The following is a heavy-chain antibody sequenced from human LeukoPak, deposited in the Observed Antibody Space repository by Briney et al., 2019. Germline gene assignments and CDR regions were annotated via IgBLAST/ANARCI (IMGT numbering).Heavy chain of an antibody. Sequence: ASVNVSCKASGYDFINYYMHWVRQAPGRGLEWMGIINGNGGTTTYAQKFQGRVSMTRDTSTSTGYMELTSLRSEDTAVYYCAREIPQGMDVWGQGTTVTVSS. J-gene: IGHJ6*02. CDR1: GYDFINYY. V-gene: IGHV1-46*01. CDR2: INGNGGTT. CDR3: AREIPQGMDV.